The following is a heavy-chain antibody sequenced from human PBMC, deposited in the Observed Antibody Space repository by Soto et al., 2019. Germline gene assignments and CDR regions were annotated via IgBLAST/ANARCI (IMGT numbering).Heavy chain of an antibody. V-gene: IGHV3-23*01. J-gene: IGHJ4*02. D-gene: IGHD2-15*01. Sequence: GGSLRLSCAASGLEVSYNYMNWVRQAPGKGLEWVSGISGSGGTTYHADSVKGRFIISRDNSKNTLYLQMNSLRADDTAVYYCAKGDRAYCSGGSCYVDCWGQGTLVTVSS. CDR2: ISGSGGTT. CDR3: AKGDRAYCSGGSCYVDC. CDR1: GLEVSYNY.